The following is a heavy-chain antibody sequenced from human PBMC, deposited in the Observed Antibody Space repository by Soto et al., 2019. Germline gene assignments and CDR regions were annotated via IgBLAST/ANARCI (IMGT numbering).Heavy chain of an antibody. V-gene: IGHV3-33*01. CDR1: GFTFSSYG. CDR3: ARGLPAYYYDSSGYYLNDY. J-gene: IGHJ4*02. CDR2: IWYDGSNK. D-gene: IGHD3-22*01. Sequence: PGGSLRLCCAASGFTFSSYGMHWVRKAQGKGLEWVAVIWYDGSNKYYADSVKGRFTISRDNSKNTLYLQMNSLRAEDTAVYYCARGLPAYYYDSSGYYLNDYWGQGTLVTVSS.